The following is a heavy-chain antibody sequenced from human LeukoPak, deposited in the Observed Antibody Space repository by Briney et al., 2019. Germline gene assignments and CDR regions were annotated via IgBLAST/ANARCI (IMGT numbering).Heavy chain of an antibody. V-gene: IGHV4-61*02. CDR3: ARAPEYGWGSYLLY. D-gene: IGHD3-10*01. Sequence: SENLSLTCTVSGSSISSGGYYWGWVRQPAGRGAEWVGRIHTRGTTNYNPSLKSRVTISVDTPKSQFSLNLSSVTAAATGVYYCARAPEYGWGSYLLYWGQGIQVTVSS. CDR2: IHTRGTT. J-gene: IGHJ4*02. CDR1: GSSISSGGYY.